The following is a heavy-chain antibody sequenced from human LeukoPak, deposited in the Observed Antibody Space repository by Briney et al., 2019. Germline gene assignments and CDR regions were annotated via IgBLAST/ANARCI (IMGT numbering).Heavy chain of an antibody. CDR2: ISYDGSNK. D-gene: IGHD4-23*01. V-gene: IGHV3-30*03. CDR1: GFTVTNYG. CDR3: ARIRGGFDI. J-gene: IGHJ3*02. Sequence: PVGSLARSCAASGFTVTNYGMHWVRQAPGKGLEWVAVISYDGSNKYYADSVKGRFTISRDNSKNTLYLQMNSLRAEDTAVYYCARIRGGFDICGQRGIVADSS.